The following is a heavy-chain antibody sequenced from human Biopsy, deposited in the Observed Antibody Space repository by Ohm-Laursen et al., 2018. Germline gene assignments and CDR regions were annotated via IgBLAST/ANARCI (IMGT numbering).Heavy chain of an antibody. CDR3: ARAPYVSGSFGWSDP. J-gene: IGHJ5*02. CDR2: ISSGGYR. D-gene: IGHD3-10*01. V-gene: IGHV4-31*01. Sequence: TLSLTCTVSGVSISSGVYYWNWFRQHPEKGLEWIGYISSGGYRKYTPSLQSLITISMDTSRNQFSLRLNSVTSADTAVYYCARAPYVSGSFGWSDPWGQGIVATVSS. CDR1: GVSISSGVYY.